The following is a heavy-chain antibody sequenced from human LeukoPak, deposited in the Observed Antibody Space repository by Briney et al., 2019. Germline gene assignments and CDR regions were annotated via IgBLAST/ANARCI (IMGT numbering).Heavy chain of an antibody. Sequence: PSETLSLTCAVYGGSFSGYYWSWIRQPPGKGLEWIGEINHSGSTNYNPSLKSRVTISVDTSKNQFSLKLSSVTAADTAVYYCARCLPYYYMDVWGKGTTVTASS. CDR3: ARCLPYYYMDV. J-gene: IGHJ6*03. CDR1: GGSFSGYY. V-gene: IGHV4-34*01. CDR2: INHSGST.